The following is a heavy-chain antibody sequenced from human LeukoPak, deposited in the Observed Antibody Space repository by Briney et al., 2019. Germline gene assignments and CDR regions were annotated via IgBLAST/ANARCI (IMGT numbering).Heavy chain of an antibody. CDR3: ARGGPKRSYFDY. CDR2: IHADGSRT. J-gene: IGHJ4*02. V-gene: IGHV3-74*01. CDR1: GFTFSTYW. Sequence: GGSLRLSCAASGFTFSTYWMQWVRQAPGKGLVWVSRIHADGSRTDYADSVKGRFTISRDNSKNTLYLQMNSLRAEDTAVYYCARGGPKRSYFDYWGQGTLVTVSS.